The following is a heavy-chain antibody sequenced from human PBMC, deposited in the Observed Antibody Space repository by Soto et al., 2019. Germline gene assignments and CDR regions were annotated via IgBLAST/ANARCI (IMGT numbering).Heavy chain of an antibody. Sequence: EVQLVESGGGLVQPGGSLKLSCAASGFTFSGSAMHWVRQASGKGLEWVGRIGSKGNNYATAYGASLKGRFTISRDDSKNTAYLQMNSLNTEDTAVYYCSRQASDFWSSKPQYYMDVWGKGTTVTVSS. J-gene: IGHJ6*03. CDR3: SRQASDFWSSKPQYYMDV. CDR2: IGSKGNNYAT. CDR1: GFTFSGSA. D-gene: IGHD3-3*01. V-gene: IGHV3-73*01.